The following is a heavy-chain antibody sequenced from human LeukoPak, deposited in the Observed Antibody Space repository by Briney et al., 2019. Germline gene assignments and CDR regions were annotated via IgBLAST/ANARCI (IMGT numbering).Heavy chain of an antibody. Sequence: GGSLRLSCAASGFTFSSYAMYWVRQAPGKGLEYVSATSSNGDSTYYANSVKGRFTIFRDNSKNTLYLQMGSLRPEDMAVYSCARARVPATSGAFDYWGQGTLVTVSS. D-gene: IGHD2-15*01. CDR1: GFTFSSYA. CDR3: ARARVPATSGAFDY. CDR2: TSSNGDST. V-gene: IGHV3-64*01. J-gene: IGHJ4*02.